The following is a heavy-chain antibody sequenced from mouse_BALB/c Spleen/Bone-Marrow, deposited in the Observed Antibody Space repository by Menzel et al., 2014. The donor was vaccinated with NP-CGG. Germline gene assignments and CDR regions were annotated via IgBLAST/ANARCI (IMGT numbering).Heavy chain of an antibody. J-gene: IGHJ3*01. V-gene: IGHV6-6*02. Sequence: EVQLVESGGGLVQPGGSMKLSCVASGFTFSNYWMNWVRRSPEKGLEWVAEIRLKSNNYATHYAESVKGRFTISRDDSKSSVYLQMNNLRAEDTGIYYCTRRGFAYWGQGTLVTVSA. CDR1: GFTFSNYW. CDR2: IRLKSNNYAT. CDR3: TRRGFAY.